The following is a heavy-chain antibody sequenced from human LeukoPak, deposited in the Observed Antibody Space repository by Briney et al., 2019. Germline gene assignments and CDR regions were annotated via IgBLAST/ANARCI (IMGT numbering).Heavy chain of an antibody. Sequence: SETLSLTCTVSGYSINSGYYWGWIRQPPGKGLEWIGSIYHSGTYYNPSLKSRVTISMDTSKNQFSLKVSSVTAADTAVYYCARRDGYNRAFDYWGQGTLVNVSS. J-gene: IGHJ4*02. CDR3: ARRDGYNRAFDY. CDR2: IYHSGT. CDR1: GYSINSGYY. V-gene: IGHV4-38-2*02. D-gene: IGHD5-24*01.